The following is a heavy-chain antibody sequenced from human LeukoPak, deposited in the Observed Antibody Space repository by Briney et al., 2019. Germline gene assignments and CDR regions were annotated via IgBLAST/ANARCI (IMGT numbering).Heavy chain of an antibody. D-gene: IGHD1-7*01. V-gene: IGHV4-39*07. Sequence: KPSETLSLTCTVSGGSISRSSYYWGWIRQPPGKGLEWLGSIYYSGSTYYNPSLKNRVTISVDTSKNQFSLNLSSVTAADTAVYYCATSNWNYLNYFDYWGQGTLVTVSS. J-gene: IGHJ4*02. CDR1: GGSISRSSYY. CDR2: IYYSGST. CDR3: ATSNWNYLNYFDY.